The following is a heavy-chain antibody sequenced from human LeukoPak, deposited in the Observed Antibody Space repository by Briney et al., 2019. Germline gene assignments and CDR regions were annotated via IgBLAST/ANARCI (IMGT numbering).Heavy chain of an antibody. V-gene: IGHV3-23*01. J-gene: IGHJ3*02. D-gene: IGHD3-10*01. CDR3: VTLGVIINDAFDI. Sequence: GGSLRLSCAASGFTFSSYVMSWVRQAPGKGLEWVSAISGSGGSTYYADSVKGRFTISRDNSKNTLYLQMNSLRAEDTAVYYCVTLGVIINDAFDIWGQGTMVTVSS. CDR1: GFTFSSYV. CDR2: ISGSGGST.